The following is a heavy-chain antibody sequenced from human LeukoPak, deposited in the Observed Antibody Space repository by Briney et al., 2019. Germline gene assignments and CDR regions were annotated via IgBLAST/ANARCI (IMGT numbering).Heavy chain of an antibody. CDR2: IYSGGNA. Sequence: GGSLRLSCAASGSTVSSNYMSWVRQAPGKGLEWVSVIYSGGNAHYADSVKGRFTISRDNPNNTLHLQMNSLRAEDTAVYYCAMPPPYSSSYHFDYWGQGTLVTVSS. D-gene: IGHD6-6*01. CDR1: GSTVSSNY. CDR3: AMPPPYSSSYHFDY. J-gene: IGHJ4*02. V-gene: IGHV3-53*01.